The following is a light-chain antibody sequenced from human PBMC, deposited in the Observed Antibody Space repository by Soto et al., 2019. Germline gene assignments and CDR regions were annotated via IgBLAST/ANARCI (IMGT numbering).Light chain of an antibody. CDR3: QQLNSYPLWT. CDR1: QGISSY. J-gene: IGKJ1*01. V-gene: IGKV1-9*01. Sequence: DIQLTQSPSFLSASVGDRVTITCRASQGISSYLAWYQQKPGKAPKLLIYAASTLQSGVPSRFSGSGSGTECTLTISSLQPEDFATYYCQQLNSYPLWTFGQGTKVEIK. CDR2: AAS.